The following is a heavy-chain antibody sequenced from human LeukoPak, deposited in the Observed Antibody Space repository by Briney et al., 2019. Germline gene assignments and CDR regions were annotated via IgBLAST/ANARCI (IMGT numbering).Heavy chain of an antibody. CDR3: ARVGAADCGGDCYGWFDP. V-gene: IGHV1-2*02. CDR1: GYTFTGYY. Sequence: ASVKVSCKASGYTFTGYYMHWVRQAPGQGLEWMGWINPNSGGTNYAQKFQGRVTMTRDTSISTAYMELSWLRSDDTAVYYCARVGAADCGGDCYGWFDPWGQGTLVTVSS. J-gene: IGHJ5*02. D-gene: IGHD2-21*01. CDR2: INPNSGGT.